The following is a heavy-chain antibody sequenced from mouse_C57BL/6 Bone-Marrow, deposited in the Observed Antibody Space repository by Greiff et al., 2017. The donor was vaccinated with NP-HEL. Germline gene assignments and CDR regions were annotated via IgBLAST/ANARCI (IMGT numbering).Heavy chain of an antibody. D-gene: IGHD2-1*01. CDR2: INPGSGGT. Sequence: QVQLQQSGAELVRPGTSVKVSCKASGYAFTNYLIEWVKQRPGQGLEWIGVINPGSGGTNYNEKFKGKATLTADKSSSTAYMQLSRLTSEDSAVYFCAREGDGNYAWFAYWGQGTLVTVSA. CDR1: GYAFTNYL. CDR3: AREGDGNYAWFAY. V-gene: IGHV1-54*01. J-gene: IGHJ3*01.